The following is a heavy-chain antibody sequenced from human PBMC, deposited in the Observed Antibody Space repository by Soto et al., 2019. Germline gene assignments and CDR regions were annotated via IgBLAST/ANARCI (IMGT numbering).Heavy chain of an antibody. CDR2: IYWDDDK. CDR1: GFSLSTSGVG. J-gene: IGHJ4*02. Sequence: SGPTLVNPTQTLTLTCTFSGFSLSTSGVGVGWIRQPPGKALEWLALIYWDDDKRYSPSLKSRLTITKDTSKNQVVLTMTNMDPVDTATYYCAHSRYSSSFNSYWGQGTLVTVSS. CDR3: AHSRYSSSFNSY. D-gene: IGHD6-13*01. V-gene: IGHV2-5*02.